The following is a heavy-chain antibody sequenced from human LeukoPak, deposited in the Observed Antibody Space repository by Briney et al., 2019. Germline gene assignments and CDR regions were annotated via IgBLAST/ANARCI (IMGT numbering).Heavy chain of an antibody. CDR3: ARTYCGGDCYSSRGWFDT. CDR1: GYTFTSYG. CDR2: ISAYNGNT. D-gene: IGHD2-21*02. V-gene: IGHV1-18*01. J-gene: IGHJ5*02. Sequence: GASVKVSCKASGYTFTSYGISWVRQAPGQGLEWMGWISAYNGNTNYAQKLQGRVTMTRDMSTSTVYMELSSLRSEDTAVYYCARTYCGGDCYSSRGWFDTWGQGTLVTVSS.